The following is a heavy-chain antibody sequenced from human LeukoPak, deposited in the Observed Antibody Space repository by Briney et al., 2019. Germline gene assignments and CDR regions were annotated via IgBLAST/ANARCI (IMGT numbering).Heavy chain of an antibody. Sequence: SETLSLTCTVSGGSISSGGYYWSWIRQHPGKGLEWIGYIYYSGSTNYNPSLKSRVTISVDTSKNQFSLKLRSVTAADTAVYYCAGGYYDVLTGLSWFDPWGQGTLVTVSS. D-gene: IGHD3-9*01. CDR3: AGGYYDVLTGLSWFDP. J-gene: IGHJ5*02. V-gene: IGHV4-61*08. CDR2: IYYSGST. CDR1: GGSISSGGYY.